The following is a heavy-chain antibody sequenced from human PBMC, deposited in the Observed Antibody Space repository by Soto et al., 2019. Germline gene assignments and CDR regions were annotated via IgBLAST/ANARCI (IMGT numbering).Heavy chain of an antibody. CDR1: GYTFTSSA. CDR3: AGGLDGYLYYFDY. J-gene: IGHJ4*02. CDR2: INAGNGNT. V-gene: IGHV1-3*01. Sequence: QVQLVQSGAEVKKPGASVKVSCKASGYTFTSSAMHWVRQAPGPRLEWMGWINAGNGNTKYSQKFQGRVTITRDTSASTAYMELSSMRSEDTAVYYCAGGLDGYLYYFDYWGQGNLLTVAS. D-gene: IGHD5-18*01.